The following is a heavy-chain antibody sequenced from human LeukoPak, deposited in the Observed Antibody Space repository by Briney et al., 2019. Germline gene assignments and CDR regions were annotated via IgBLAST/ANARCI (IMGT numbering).Heavy chain of an antibody. Sequence: ASVKVSCKASGYTFTSYAMNWVRQAPGQGLEWMGWINPNTGNPTYAQGFTGRFVFSLDTSVSTTYLQISSLKAEDTAVYYCGRAYQPLGGLSFPDQWGQGALVTVSS. CDR3: GRAYQPLGGLSFPDQ. D-gene: IGHD3-16*02. J-gene: IGHJ5*02. CDR1: GYTFTSYA. CDR2: INPNTGNP. V-gene: IGHV7-4-1*02.